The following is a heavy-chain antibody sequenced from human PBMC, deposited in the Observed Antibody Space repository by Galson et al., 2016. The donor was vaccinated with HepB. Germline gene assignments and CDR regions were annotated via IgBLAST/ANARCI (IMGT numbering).Heavy chain of an antibody. CDR2: IFPGDSDT. J-gene: IGHJ5*01. CDR1: RFSFSAYW. V-gene: IGHV5-51*01. CDR3: ARHAASPYYWLDS. D-gene: IGHD3-10*01. Sequence: QSGAEVKKPGESLKISCKGSRFSFSAYWIAWVRQMPGKGLEWMGIIFPGDSDTRYSPSFEGQVTISADKSITTAYLQWNSLKASDTATYYCARHAASPYYWLDSWGQGTLVTVSP.